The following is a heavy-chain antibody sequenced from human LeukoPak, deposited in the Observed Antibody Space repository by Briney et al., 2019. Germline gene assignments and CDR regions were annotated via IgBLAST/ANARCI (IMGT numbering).Heavy chain of an antibody. CDR1: GYTFTSYY. CDR2: INPSGGST. V-gene: IGHV1-46*01. J-gene: IGHJ4*02. CDR3: ARDRVPIIAAAGYFDY. D-gene: IGHD6-13*01. Sequence: VSVKVSCKASGYTFTSYYMHWVRQAPGQGLEWMGIINPSGGSTSYAQKFQGRVTMTRDTSTSTVYMELSSLRSEDTAVYYCARDRVPIIAAAGYFDYWGQGTLVTVSS.